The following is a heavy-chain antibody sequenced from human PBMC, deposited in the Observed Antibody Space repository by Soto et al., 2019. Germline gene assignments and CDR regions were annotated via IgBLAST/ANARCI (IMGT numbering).Heavy chain of an antibody. CDR1: GFTFSSYS. CDR2: ISSSSSYI. Sequence: GGSLRLSCAASGFTFSSYSMNWVRQAPGKGLEWVSSISSSSSYIYYADSVKGRFTISRYNAKNSLFLQMNSLRAEDTAVYYWASPPLEVVVPAAMEPRYYYYYGMDVWGQGTTVTVSS. D-gene: IGHD2-2*01. J-gene: IGHJ6*02. CDR3: ASPPLEVVVPAAMEPRYYYYYGMDV. V-gene: IGHV3-21*01.